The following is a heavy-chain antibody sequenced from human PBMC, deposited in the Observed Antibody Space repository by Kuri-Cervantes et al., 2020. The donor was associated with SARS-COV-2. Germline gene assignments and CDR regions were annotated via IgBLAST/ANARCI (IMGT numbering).Heavy chain of an antibody. CDR2: IYSGGSST. Sequence: ETLSLTCAASGFTFSSYAMSWVRQAPGKGLEWASVIYSGGSSTYYADSVKGRFTISRDNSKNTLYLQMNSLRAEDTAVYYCAKDIAVAGHFDYWGQGTLVTVSS. D-gene: IGHD6-19*01. J-gene: IGHJ4*02. V-gene: IGHV3-23*03. CDR1: GFTFSSYA. CDR3: AKDIAVAGHFDY.